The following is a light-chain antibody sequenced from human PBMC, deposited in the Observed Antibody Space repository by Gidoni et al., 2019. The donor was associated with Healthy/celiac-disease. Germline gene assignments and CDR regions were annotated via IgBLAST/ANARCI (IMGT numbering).Light chain of an antibody. J-gene: IGKJ5*01. CDR2: GAS. CDR1: QSISSN. CDR3: QQYNNWPPT. V-gene: IGKV3-15*01. Sequence: EIVIPQSPATLSVSPGERATLSCRASQSISSNLAWYQQKPGQAPRLLIYGASTRATGIPARFSGSGSGTEFTLNISSLQSEDFAVYYCQQYNNWPPTFGQGTRLEIK.